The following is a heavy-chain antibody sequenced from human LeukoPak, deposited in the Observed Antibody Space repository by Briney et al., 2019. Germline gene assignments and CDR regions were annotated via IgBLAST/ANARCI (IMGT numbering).Heavy chain of an antibody. CDR1: GFSFSTYA. CDR3: AREVGAAAGTYYYYGMDV. V-gene: IGHV3-23*01. Sequence: GGSLRLSCAASGFSFSTYAMGWVRQAPGKGLEWVSVISGSGDRTYHADSVKGRFSISRDNAKNSLYLQMNSLRAEDTAVYYCAREVGAAAGTYYYYGMDVWGQGTTVTVSS. J-gene: IGHJ6*02. D-gene: IGHD6-13*01. CDR2: ISGSGDRT.